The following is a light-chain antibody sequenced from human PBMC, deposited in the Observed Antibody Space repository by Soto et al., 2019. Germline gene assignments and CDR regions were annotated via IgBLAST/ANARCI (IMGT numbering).Light chain of an antibody. CDR2: EGS. CDR1: SSDVGSYNL. V-gene: IGLV2-23*01. J-gene: IGLJ1*01. CDR3: CSYAGSSTLV. Sequence: QSALTQPASVSGSPGQSITISCTGTSSDVGSYNLVSWYQQHPGKAPKLMIYEGSKRPSGVSNRFSGSKSGNTASLTISELQAEDAADYYCCSYAGSSTLVFGTGTKVTVL.